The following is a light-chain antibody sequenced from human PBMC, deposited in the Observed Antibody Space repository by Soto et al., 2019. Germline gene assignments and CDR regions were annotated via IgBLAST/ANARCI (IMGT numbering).Light chain of an antibody. V-gene: IGLV2-23*02. CDR2: EVS. J-gene: IGLJ2*01. CDR3: CSYAGSSTVV. Sequence: QSALTQPASVSGSPGQSITISCTGTSSNVGSYNFVSWYRQYPGKAPELIIYEVSQRPSTFFNRYSGSKSGNTASLTVSGLQSDDEADYYCCSYAGSSTVVFGGGTKLTVL. CDR1: SSNVGSYNF.